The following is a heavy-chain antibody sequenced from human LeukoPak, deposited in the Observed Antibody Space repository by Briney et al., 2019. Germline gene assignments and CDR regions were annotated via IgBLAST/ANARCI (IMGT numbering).Heavy chain of an antibody. CDR2: ISGRGELT. V-gene: IGHV3-23*01. D-gene: IGHD3-22*01. J-gene: IGHJ5*01. CDR3: VKDRPNYYGSEGHYYRQNGDS. Sequence: GGSLRLSCGASGFTFSTYAMSWVRQPPGKGLEWVASISGRGELTYYTDSVRGRFTISRDNSRSTLYLQMNFLRTDDTAVYYCVKDRPNYYGSEGHYYRQNGDSWGQGTLVTVSS. CDR1: GFTFSTYA.